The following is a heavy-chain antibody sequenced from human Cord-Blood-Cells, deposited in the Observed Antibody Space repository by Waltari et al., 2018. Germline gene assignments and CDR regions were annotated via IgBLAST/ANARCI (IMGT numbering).Heavy chain of an antibody. CDR3: ARQTGWELFDY. J-gene: IGHJ4*02. Sequence: QLQLQESGPGLVKPSEPLSLTCTVPGGSISSSSYYWGWIRQPPGKGLEWIGSIYYSGSTYYNPSLKSRVTISVDTSKNQFSLKLSSVTAADTAVYYCARQTGWELFDYWGQGTLVTVSS. V-gene: IGHV4-39*01. D-gene: IGHD1-26*01. CDR2: IYYSGST. CDR1: GGSISSSSYY.